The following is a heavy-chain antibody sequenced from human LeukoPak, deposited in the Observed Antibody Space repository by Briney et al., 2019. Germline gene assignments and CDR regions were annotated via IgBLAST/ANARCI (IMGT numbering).Heavy chain of an antibody. CDR2: ISSSGSFI. CDR3: ARAGGGGYNYGLDY. D-gene: IGHD5-18*01. CDR1: TFTFSDYY. V-gene: IGHV3-11*04. J-gene: IGHJ4*02. Sequence: GGSLRLSCAASTFTFSDYYMSWIRQAPGKGLEWVSHISSSGSFIYYADSVKGRFTISRDNAKNSLDLQMNSLRDVDTAIYYCARAGGGGYNYGLDYWGQGILVAVS.